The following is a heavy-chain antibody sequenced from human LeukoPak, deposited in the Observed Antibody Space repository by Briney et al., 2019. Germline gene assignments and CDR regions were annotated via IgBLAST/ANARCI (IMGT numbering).Heavy chain of an antibody. D-gene: IGHD2-2*01. CDR3: ARGSSSFDY. J-gene: IGHJ4*02. CDR1: GGSISSGSYY. V-gene: IGHV4-61*02. Sequence: SETLSLTFTVSGGSISSGSYYWSWIRQPAGKGLEWIGRIYTSGSTNYNPSLKSRVTISVDTSKNQFSLKLSSVTAADTAVYYCARGSSSFDYWGQGTLVTVSS. CDR2: IYTSGST.